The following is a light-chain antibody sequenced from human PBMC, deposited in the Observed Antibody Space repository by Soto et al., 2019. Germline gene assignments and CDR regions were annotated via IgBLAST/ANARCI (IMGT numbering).Light chain of an antibody. Sequence: EIVLTQSPVIVSLSPGERATLSCRVSQTVDNFLAWYQLKPGKAPRLLIYDASNRATGIPARFSGSGSGTDFTLTISSLEPEDFAVYYCQQRNNWRRGTFGQGTRLEIK. V-gene: IGKV3-11*01. CDR3: QQRNNWRRGT. J-gene: IGKJ5*01. CDR2: DAS. CDR1: QTVDNF.